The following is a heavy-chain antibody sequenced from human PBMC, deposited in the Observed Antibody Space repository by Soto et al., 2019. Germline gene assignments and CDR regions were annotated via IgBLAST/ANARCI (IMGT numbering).Heavy chain of an antibody. CDR3: ARDGGSYSSSSGYYYYGMDV. V-gene: IGHV4-59*01. Sequence: PSETLSLTCTVSGGSISSYYWSWIRQPPGKGLEWIGYICYSGSTNYNPSLKSRVTISVDTSKNQFSLKLSSVTAADTAVYYCARDGGSYSSSSGYYYYGMDVWGQGTTVTVSS. CDR1: GGSISSYY. D-gene: IGHD6-6*01. J-gene: IGHJ6*02. CDR2: ICYSGST.